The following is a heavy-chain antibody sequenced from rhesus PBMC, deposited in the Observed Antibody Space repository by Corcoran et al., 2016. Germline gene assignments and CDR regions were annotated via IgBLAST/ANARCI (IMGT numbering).Heavy chain of an antibody. J-gene: IGHJ4*01. CDR3: ASDDSGSFDY. CDR2: IYGSCGTP. D-gene: IGHD6-25*01. Sequence: QLQLQESGPGLVKPSETLSVTCAVSGGSISSSYWSWVRQAPGKGLDWVGYIYGSCGTPNANPSLQRRGPLAVDPSKNQLSLKLSSVTAADTAVYYCASDDSGSFDYWGQGVLVTVSS. CDR1: GGSISSSY. V-gene: IGHV4-169*02.